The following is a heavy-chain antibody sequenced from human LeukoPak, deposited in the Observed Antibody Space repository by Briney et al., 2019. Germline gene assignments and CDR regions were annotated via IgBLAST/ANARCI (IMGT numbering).Heavy chain of an antibody. V-gene: IGHV3-33*01. D-gene: IGHD3-22*01. CDR3: ARDLGYYYGFDY. Sequence: GSLRLSCAASGFTFSSYGMHWVRQAPGKGLEWVAVIWYDGSNKYYADSVKGRFTISRDHSKNTLYLQMNSLRAEDTAVYYCARDLGYYYGFDYWGQGTLVTVSS. CDR2: IWYDGSNK. J-gene: IGHJ4*02. CDR1: GFTFSSYG.